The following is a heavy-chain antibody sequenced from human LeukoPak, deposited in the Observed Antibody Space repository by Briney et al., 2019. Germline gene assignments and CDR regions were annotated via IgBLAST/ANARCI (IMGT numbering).Heavy chain of an antibody. CDR1: GYTFTSYG. Sequence: ASVKVSCKASGYTFTSYGISWVRQAPGQGLEWMGRIIPILGIANYAQKFQGRVTITADKSTSTAYMELSSLRSEDTAVYYCARSLVLVGATTSFDYWGQGTLVTVSS. J-gene: IGHJ4*02. CDR2: IIPILGIA. CDR3: ARSLVLVGATTSFDY. D-gene: IGHD1-26*01. V-gene: IGHV1-69*04.